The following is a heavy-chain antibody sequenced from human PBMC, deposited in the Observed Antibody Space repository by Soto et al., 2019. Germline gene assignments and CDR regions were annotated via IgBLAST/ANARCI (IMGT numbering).Heavy chain of an antibody. CDR1: GFTFSSYW. CDR3: ARHSSSWSENYYYYGMDV. D-gene: IGHD6-13*01. V-gene: IGHV3-74*01. CDR2: INSDGSST. Sequence: GGSLRLSCAASGFTFSSYWMHWVRQAPGKGLVWVSRINSDGSSTSYADSVKGRFTISRDNAKNTLYLQMNSLRADDTAVYCCARHSSSWSENYYYYGMDVWGQGTTVTVSS. J-gene: IGHJ6*01.